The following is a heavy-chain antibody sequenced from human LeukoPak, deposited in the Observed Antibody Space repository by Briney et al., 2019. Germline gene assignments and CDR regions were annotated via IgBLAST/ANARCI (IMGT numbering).Heavy chain of an antibody. Sequence: SVKVCCKASGGTFSSYAISWVRQAPGQGLEWMGGIIPILVTANYAQKFQGRVTITADESTSTAYMELSSLRSKDTAAYYCARQDIVVVPAAGDYYYYGMDVWGQGTTVTVSS. V-gene: IGHV1-69*01. CDR1: GGTFSSYA. CDR3: ARQDIVVVPAAGDYYYYGMDV. CDR2: IIPILVTA. D-gene: IGHD2-2*01. J-gene: IGHJ6*02.